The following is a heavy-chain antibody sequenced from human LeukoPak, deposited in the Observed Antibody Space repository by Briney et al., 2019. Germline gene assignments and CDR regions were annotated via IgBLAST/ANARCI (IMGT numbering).Heavy chain of an antibody. J-gene: IGHJ4*02. CDR2: ISYDGSDK. V-gene: IGHV3-30*18. D-gene: IGHD6-19*01. CDR3: AKSIYSSGWYVFDY. CDR1: GFTFSTYG. Sequence: GGSLRLSCAASGFTFSTYGMHWVRQAPGKGLEWVAVISYDGSDKYYADSVKGRFTISRDNSKNTLCLQMNSLRAEDTAVYYCAKSIYSSGWYVFDYWGQGTLVTVSS.